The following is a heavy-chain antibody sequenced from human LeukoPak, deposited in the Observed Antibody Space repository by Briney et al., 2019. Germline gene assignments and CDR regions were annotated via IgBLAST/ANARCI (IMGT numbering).Heavy chain of an antibody. V-gene: IGHV3-74*01. Sequence: SXXXXXVRXXPXKXXXXVSRIKRDGSNXXYADSVKGRFTISXXXAXXTVHLQMNSLRAEDTAVYYXXXXXXXXXXXXXFDSWGXGTLXTVSS. CDR1: SXX. J-gene: IGHJ4*02. CDR2: IKRDGSNX. CDR3: XXXXXXXXXXXXFDS.